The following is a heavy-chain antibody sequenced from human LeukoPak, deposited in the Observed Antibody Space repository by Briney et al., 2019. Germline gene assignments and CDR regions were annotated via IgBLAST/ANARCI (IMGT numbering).Heavy chain of an antibody. CDR3: VRVALVPYEVFDL. D-gene: IGHD2-8*02. CDR2: IYYSGST. J-gene: IGHJ2*01. V-gene: IGHV4-59*01. Sequence: SETLSLTCTVSGGSISSYYWNWIRQPPGKGLEWIGYIYYSGSTNYNPSLKSRVTISVDTSKNQFSLKLSSVTAADTAVYYCVRVALVPYEVFDLWGRGTLVTVSS. CDR1: GGSISSYY.